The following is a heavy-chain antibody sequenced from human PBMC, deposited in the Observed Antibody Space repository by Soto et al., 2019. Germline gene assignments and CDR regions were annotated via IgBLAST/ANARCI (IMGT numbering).Heavy chain of an antibody. V-gene: IGHV3-48*01. CDR1: GFTFSSYS. CDR2: ISSSSSTI. J-gene: IGHJ4*02. CDR3: ARDLNYGLFDY. Sequence: EVQLVESGGGLVQPGGSLRLSCAASGFTFSSYSMNWVRQAPGKGLEWVSYISSSSSTIYYADSVKGRVTISRDNAKHPLYLHMNSLRAEDRAVYYCARDLNYGLFDYWGQGPLVTVSS. D-gene: IGHD4-17*01.